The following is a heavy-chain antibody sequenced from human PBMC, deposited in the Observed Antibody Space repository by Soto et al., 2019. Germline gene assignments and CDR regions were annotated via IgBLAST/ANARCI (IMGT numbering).Heavy chain of an antibody. CDR3: ARGDPNDIVLSTDVFDF. CDR2: ISAYNGNT. J-gene: IGHJ3*01. D-gene: IGHD2-15*01. Sequence: GILGVRRVIKKRLEWMGWISAYNGNTNYAQKLQGRVTMTTDTSTSTAYMELRSLRSDDTAVYYCARGDPNDIVLSTDVFDFWGQGTMVPVSS. CDR1: G. V-gene: IGHV1-18*01.